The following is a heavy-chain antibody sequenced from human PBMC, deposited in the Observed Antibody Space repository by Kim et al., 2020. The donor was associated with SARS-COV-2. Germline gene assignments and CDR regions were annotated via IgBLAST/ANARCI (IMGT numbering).Heavy chain of an antibody. Sequence: SLKSRVTISVDTSKNQFSLKLSSVTAADTAVYYCARAASAGTYYYYGMDVWGQGTTVTVSS. CDR3: ARAASAGTYYYYGMDV. J-gene: IGHJ6*02. V-gene: IGHV4-59*01. D-gene: IGHD6-13*01.